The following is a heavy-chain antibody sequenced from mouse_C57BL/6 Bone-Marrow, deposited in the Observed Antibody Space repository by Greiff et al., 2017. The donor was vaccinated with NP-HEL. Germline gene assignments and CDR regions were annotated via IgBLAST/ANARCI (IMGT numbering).Heavy chain of an antibody. CDR2: ISSGSSTI. D-gene: IGHD1-1*01. J-gene: IGHJ3*01. CDR1: GFTFSDYG. CDR3: ARFYYYGSTPY. V-gene: IGHV5-17*01. Sequence: EVKVVESGGGLVKPGGSLKLSCAASGFTFSDYGMHWVRQAPEKGLEWVAYISSGSSTIYYADTVKGRFTISRDNAKNTLFLQMTSLRSEDTAMYYCARFYYYGSTPYWGQGTLVTVSA.